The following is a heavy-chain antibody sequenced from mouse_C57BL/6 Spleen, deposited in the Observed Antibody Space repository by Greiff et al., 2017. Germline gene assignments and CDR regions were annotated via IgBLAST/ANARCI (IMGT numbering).Heavy chain of an antibody. CDR3: TTLNYGGY. CDR2: IDPENGDT. V-gene: IGHV14-4*01. CDR1: GFNIKDDY. Sequence: EVQRVESGAELVRPGASVTLSCTASGFNIKDDYMHWVKQRPEQGLEWIGWIDPENGDTEYASKFQGKATIPADTSSNTAYLQLSSLTSEDTAVYYCTTLNYGGYWGQGTTLTVSS. J-gene: IGHJ2*01. D-gene: IGHD1-1*01.